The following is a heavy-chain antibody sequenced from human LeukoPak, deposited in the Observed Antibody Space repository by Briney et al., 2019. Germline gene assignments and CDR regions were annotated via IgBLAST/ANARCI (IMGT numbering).Heavy chain of an antibody. CDR2: IYYSGST. V-gene: IGHV4-59*01. D-gene: IGHD3-22*01. Sequence: PSETLSLTCTASGGSISSYYWSWIRQPPGKGLEWIGYIYYSGSTNYNPSLKSRVTISVDTSKNQFSLKLSSVTAADTAVYYCASLYYYDSSGYLDYWGQGTLVTVSS. CDR1: GGSISSYY. CDR3: ASLYYYDSSGYLDY. J-gene: IGHJ4*02.